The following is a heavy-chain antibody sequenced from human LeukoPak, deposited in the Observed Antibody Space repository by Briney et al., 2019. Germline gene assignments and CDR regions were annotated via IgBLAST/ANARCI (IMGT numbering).Heavy chain of an antibody. J-gene: IGHJ6*03. Sequence: PGGSLRLSCAASGFTFSSYSMNWVRQAPGKGLEWVSFISSSSSYIYYADSVKGRFTISRDNAKNSLYLQMNSLRAEDTAVCYCARGEYTYGDYYYMDVWGKGTTVTVSS. V-gene: IGHV3-21*01. D-gene: IGHD5-18*01. CDR2: ISSSSSYI. CDR1: GFTFSSYS. CDR3: ARGEYTYGDYYYMDV.